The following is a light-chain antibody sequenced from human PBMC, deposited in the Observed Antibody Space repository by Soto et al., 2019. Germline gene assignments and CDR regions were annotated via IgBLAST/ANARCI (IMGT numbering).Light chain of an antibody. CDR2: AVS. CDR1: SSDVGDHNS. J-gene: IGLJ2*01. Sequence: QSALTQPASVSGAPGQSITISCTGTSSDVGDHNSVSWYQQQPGKAPKLMIYAVSNRPSGVSNRFSGSKSGNTSSLTSSGLQAEDEADYSCGSYTTSITVIFGGGTKLTVL. V-gene: IGLV2-14*03. CDR3: GSYTTSITVI.